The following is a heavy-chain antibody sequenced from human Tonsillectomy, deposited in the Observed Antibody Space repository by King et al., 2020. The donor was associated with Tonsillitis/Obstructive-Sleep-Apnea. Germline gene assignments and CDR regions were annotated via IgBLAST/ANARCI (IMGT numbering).Heavy chain of an antibody. CDR1: GFTFSSYG. CDR3: AKGYYYYMDV. J-gene: IGHJ6*03. V-gene: IGHV3-30*18. Sequence: VQLVESGGGVVQPGRSLRLSCAASGFTFSSYGMHWVRQAPGKGLEWVAIISYNGSNKYYANSVKGRFTISRDNSKNTLYLQMNSLRAEDTAVFYCAKGYYYYMDVCGKGTTVTVSS. CDR2: ISYNGSNK.